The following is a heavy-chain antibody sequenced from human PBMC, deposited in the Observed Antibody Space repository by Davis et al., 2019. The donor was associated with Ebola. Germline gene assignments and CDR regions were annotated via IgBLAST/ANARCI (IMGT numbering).Heavy chain of an antibody. D-gene: IGHD3-22*01. V-gene: IGHV3-7*03. J-gene: IGHJ6*02. CDR1: GFTFSSYW. CDR2: IKQDGSEK. Sequence: GESLKISCAASGFTFSSYWMSWVRQAPGKGLEWVANIKQDGSEKYYVDSVKGRFTISRDNAKNSLYLQMNSLRAEDTAVYYCARDFERYYYDSSGYSTLRGMDVWGQGTTVTVSS. CDR3: ARDFERYYYDSSGYSTLRGMDV.